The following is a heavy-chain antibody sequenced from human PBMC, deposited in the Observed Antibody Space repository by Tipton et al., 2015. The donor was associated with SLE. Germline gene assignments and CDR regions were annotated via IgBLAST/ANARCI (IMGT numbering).Heavy chain of an antibody. J-gene: IGHJ4*02. CDR2: IYHSGST. Sequence: TLSLTCAVSGYSISSGYYWGWIRQHPGKGLEWIGSIYHSGSTYYNPSLKSRVTISVDTSKNQFSLKLSSVTAADTAVYYCARDDEDSRGGFDYWGQGTLVTVSS. D-gene: IGHD3-22*01. CDR1: GYSISSGYY. V-gene: IGHV4-38-2*02. CDR3: ARDDEDSRGGFDY.